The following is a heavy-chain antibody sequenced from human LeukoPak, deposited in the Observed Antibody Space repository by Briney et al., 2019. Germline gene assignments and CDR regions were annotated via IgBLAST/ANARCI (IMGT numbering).Heavy chain of an antibody. CDR1: GYTFTGYY. J-gene: IGHJ6*03. Sequence: GASVKVSCKASGYTFTGYYMHWVRQAPGQGLEWMGWINPNSGGTNYAQKFQGRVTMTRDTSISTAYMELSRLRSDDTAVYYCARDYRYSYGCEFYYYMDVWGKGTTVTVSS. D-gene: IGHD5-18*01. CDR2: INPNSGGT. CDR3: ARDYRYSYGCEFYYYMDV. V-gene: IGHV1-2*02.